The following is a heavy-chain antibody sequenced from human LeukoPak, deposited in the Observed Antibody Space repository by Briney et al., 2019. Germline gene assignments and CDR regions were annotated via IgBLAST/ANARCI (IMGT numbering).Heavy chain of an antibody. V-gene: IGHV3-48*04. CDR1: GFTFSSYS. CDR2: ISSSSSTI. CDR3: ARVASGWYDGWGH. Sequence: PGGSLRLSCAASGFTFSSYSMNWVRQAPGKGLEWVSYISSSSSTIYYADSVKGRFTISRDNAKNSLYLQMNSLRAEDTAVYYCARVASGWYDGWGHWGQGTLVTVSS. J-gene: IGHJ4*02. D-gene: IGHD6-19*01.